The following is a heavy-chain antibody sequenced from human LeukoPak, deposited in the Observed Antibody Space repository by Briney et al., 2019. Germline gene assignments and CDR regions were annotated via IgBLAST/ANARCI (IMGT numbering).Heavy chain of an antibody. V-gene: IGHV3-23*01. J-gene: IGHJ4*02. D-gene: IGHD3-10*01. Sequence: PGGSLRLSCEASGLTFSSYARSWFRQAPGKGLKWVSAIIGSGGSTYYAASVKGRFTISRDNSKNTLYLQMNSLRAEDTAVYYCAKRIGNYYGSGSYSGFDYWGQGTLVTVSS. CDR2: IIGSGGST. CDR1: GLTFSSYA. CDR3: AKRIGNYYGSGSYSGFDY.